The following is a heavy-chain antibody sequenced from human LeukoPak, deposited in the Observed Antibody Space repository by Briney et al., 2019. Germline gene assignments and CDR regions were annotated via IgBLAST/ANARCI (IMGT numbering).Heavy chain of an antibody. CDR3: ARDPSNSDGNLVYFDY. CDR1: GYTLTELS. CDR2: FDPEDGET. V-gene: IGHV1-24*01. J-gene: IGHJ4*01. D-gene: IGHD5-24*01. Sequence: ASVKVSCKVSGYTLTELSMHWVRQAPGKGLEWMGGFDPEDGETIYAQKFQGRVTMTEDTSTDTAYMELRGLTSDDTAVYYCARDPSNSDGNLVYFDYWGQGTLVTVSA.